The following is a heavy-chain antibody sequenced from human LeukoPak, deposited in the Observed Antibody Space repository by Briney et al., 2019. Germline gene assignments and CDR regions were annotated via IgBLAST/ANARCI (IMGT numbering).Heavy chain of an antibody. V-gene: IGHV5-51*01. CDR1: GYSFTSYW. CDR3: ARQVGDSYYCFYFRVV. J-gene: IGHJ6*03. D-gene: IGHD3-3*01. CDR2: NYPGYSDT. Sequence: GESLKISRKGSGYSFTSYWIGWVRQMPGKGLEWMGINYPGYSDTRYTPSFQGQVTISADKSISTAYLQWSSLKASDTAMYYCARQVGDSYYCFYFRVVGGEGTAVTVPS.